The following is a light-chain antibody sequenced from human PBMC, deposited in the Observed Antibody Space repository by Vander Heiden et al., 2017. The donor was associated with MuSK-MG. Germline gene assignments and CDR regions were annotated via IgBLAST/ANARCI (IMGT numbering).Light chain of an antibody. J-gene: IGKJ5*01. CDR2: AAS. CDR3: QQSYSTPSIT. V-gene: IGKV1-39*01. CDR1: QSISSY. Sequence: DFQLTHSPSSLPASVGDRLTLTCRPSQSISSYLNWYQQKPGKTAKLLMYAASSLQSGVPSRLSSSGSGTDFTLTISSLQPEDFATYYCQQSYSTPSITFGQGTRLEIK.